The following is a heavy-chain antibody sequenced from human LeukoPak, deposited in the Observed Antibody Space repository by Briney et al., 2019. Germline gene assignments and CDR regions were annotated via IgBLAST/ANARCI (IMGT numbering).Heavy chain of an antibody. Sequence: PGGSLRLSCAASGFTFSSYAMSWVRQAPGKGLEWVSAISGSGDSTYYGDSVKGRFTISRDNSKNTLYLQMNSLRAEDTAVYYCATSSHFYGMAIWGQGTTVTVSS. J-gene: IGHJ6*02. CDR3: ATSSHFYGMAI. CDR2: ISGSGDST. V-gene: IGHV3-23*01. CDR1: GFTFSSYA. D-gene: IGHD6-6*01.